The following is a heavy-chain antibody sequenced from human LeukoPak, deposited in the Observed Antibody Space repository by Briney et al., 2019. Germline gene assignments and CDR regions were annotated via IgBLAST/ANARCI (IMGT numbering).Heavy chain of an antibody. CDR1: VFTFDVYG. V-gene: IGHV3-20*04. CDR3: ARADSSGSDFDY. J-gene: IGHJ4*02. D-gene: IGHD3-22*01. CDR2: INWNGGST. Sequence: PGGSLRLSCAASVFTFDVYGMSWVRQAPGKGREWVSGINWNGGSTGYADSVKGRFTISRDNAKNSLYLQMNSLRAEDTALYYCARADSSGSDFDYWGQGTLVTVSS.